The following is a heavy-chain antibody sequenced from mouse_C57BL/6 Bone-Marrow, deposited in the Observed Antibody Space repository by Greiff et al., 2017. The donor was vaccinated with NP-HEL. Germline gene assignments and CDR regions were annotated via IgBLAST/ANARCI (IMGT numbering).Heavy chain of an antibody. J-gene: IGHJ4*01. D-gene: IGHD2-5*01. Sequence: QVQLQQSGAELVRPGTSVKMSCKASGYTFTNYWIGWAKQRPGHGLEWIGDIYPGGGYTNYNEKFKGKATLTADKSSGTAYMQFSSLTSEDSAIYYCASYYSNAMDYWGQGTSVTVSS. V-gene: IGHV1-63*01. CDR3: ASYYSNAMDY. CDR2: IYPGGGYT. CDR1: GYTFTNYW.